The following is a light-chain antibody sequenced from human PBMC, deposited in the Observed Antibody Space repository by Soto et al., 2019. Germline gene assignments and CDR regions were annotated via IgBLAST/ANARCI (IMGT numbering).Light chain of an antibody. Sequence: QSALTQPASVSGSPGQSITISCTGTSSDVGIYNYVSWYQHRPGTAPKLIIYEVSNRPSGVSNRFSGSKSGNTASLTISGLQADDEADYYCSSYASSATLDVLFGGGTKVTVL. CDR2: EVS. J-gene: IGLJ2*01. CDR3: SSYASSATLDVL. V-gene: IGLV2-14*01. CDR1: SSDVGIYNY.